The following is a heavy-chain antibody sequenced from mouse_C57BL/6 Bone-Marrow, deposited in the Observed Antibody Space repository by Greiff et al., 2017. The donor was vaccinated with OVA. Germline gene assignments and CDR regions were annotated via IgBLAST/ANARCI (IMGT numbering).Heavy chain of an antibody. D-gene: IGHD2-2*01. CDR3: KGGYGTY. Sequence: EVKVEESGTVLARPGASVKMSCKTSGYTFTSYWMHWVKQRPGQGLEWIGAIYPGNSDTSYNQKFKGKATLTAVTSASTAYMELSSLTNEDSAVYYCKGGYGTYWGQGTLVTVSA. CDR1: GYTFTSYW. J-gene: IGHJ3*01. CDR2: IYPGNSDT. V-gene: IGHV1-5*01.